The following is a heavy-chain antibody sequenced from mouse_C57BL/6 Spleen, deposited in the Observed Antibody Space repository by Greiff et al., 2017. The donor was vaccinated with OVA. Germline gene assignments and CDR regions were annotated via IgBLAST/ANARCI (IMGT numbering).Heavy chain of an antibody. D-gene: IGHD2-5*01. J-gene: IGHJ4*01. CDR1: GYTFTSYW. V-gene: IGHV1-69*01. Sequence: VQLQQPGAELVMPGASVKLSCKASGYTFTSYWMHWVKQRPGQGLEWIGEIDPSDSYTNYNQKFKGKSTLTVDKSSSTAYMQLSSLTSEDSAVYYCARVYRNYGEAMDYWGQGTSVTGSS. CDR3: ARVYRNYGEAMDY. CDR2: IDPSDSYT.